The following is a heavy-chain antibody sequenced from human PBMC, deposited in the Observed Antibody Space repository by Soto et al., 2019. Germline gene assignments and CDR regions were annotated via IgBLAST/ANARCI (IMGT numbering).Heavy chain of an antibody. V-gene: IGHV1-69*01. J-gene: IGHJ6*02. CDR1: GGTFSSYA. Sequence: QVQLVQSGAEVKKPGSSVKVSCKASGGTFSSYAISWVRQAPGQGLEWMGGIIPIFGTANYAQKFQGRVTITADESRSTAYMELSSLGSEDTAVYYCARVLVVPAAIASDYYYGMDVWGQGTTVTVSS. D-gene: IGHD2-2*01. CDR3: ARVLVVPAAIASDYYYGMDV. CDR2: IIPIFGTA.